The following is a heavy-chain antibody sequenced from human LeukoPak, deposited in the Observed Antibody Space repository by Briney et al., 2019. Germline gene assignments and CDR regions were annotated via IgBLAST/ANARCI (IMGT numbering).Heavy chain of an antibody. V-gene: IGHV4-59*01. CDR1: GGSISSYY. D-gene: IGHD2-15*01. J-gene: IGHJ3*02. Sequence: KTSETLSLTCTVSGGSISSYYWSWIRQLPGKGLEWIGYIYYSGSTNYNPSLKSRVTISVDTSKNQFSLKLSSVTAADTAVYYCARGPYCSGGSCYSDAFDIWGQGTMVTVSS. CDR3: ARGPYCSGGSCYSDAFDI. CDR2: IYYSGST.